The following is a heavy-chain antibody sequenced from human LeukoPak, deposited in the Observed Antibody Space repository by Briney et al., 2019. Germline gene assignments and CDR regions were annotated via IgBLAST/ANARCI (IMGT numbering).Heavy chain of an antibody. J-gene: IGHJ4*02. Sequence: PGGSLRLSCAASGFTFSSHAMSWVRQAPGKGLEWVSAISGSGGSTYYADSVKGRFTISRDNSKNTLYLQMNSLRAEDTAVYYCAKSPGYSGSYQGRFDYWGQGTLVTVSS. D-gene: IGHD1-26*01. CDR3: AKSPGYSGSYQGRFDY. V-gene: IGHV3-23*01. CDR2: ISGSGGST. CDR1: GFTFSSHA.